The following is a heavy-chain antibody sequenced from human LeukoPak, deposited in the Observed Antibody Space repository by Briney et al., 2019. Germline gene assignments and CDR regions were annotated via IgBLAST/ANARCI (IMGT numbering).Heavy chain of an antibody. V-gene: IGHV4-59*01. Sequence: SETLSLTCTVSGGSISSYYWSWIRQPPGKGLEWIGYIYYSGSTNYNPSLKSRVTISVDTSKNQFSLKLSSVTAADTAVYYCARVLGGLVAGTYYFDYWGQGTLVTVSS. CDR2: IYYSGST. J-gene: IGHJ4*02. CDR3: ARVLGGLVAGTYYFDY. D-gene: IGHD6-19*01. CDR1: GGSISSYY.